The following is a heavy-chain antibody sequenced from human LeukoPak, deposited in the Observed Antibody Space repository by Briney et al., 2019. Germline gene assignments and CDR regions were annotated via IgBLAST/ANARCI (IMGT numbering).Heavy chain of an antibody. CDR2: IIPIFGTA. CDR1: GGTFSSYV. D-gene: IGHD3-22*01. Sequence: ASVKVSCKASGGTFSSYVISWVRQAPGQGLEWMGGIIPIFGTANYAQKFQGRVTITADESTSTAYMELSSLRSEDTAAYYCARDHDSGPNWFDPWGQGTLVTVSS. V-gene: IGHV1-69*13. CDR3: ARDHDSGPNWFDP. J-gene: IGHJ5*02.